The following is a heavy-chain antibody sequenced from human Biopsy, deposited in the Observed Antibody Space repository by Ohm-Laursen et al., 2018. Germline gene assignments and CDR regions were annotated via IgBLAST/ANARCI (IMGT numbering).Heavy chain of an antibody. Sequence: ETLSLTCTVSGGSIGSFFWSWIRQPPRKPLEWIGYFYSSGTTRYNPSLESRLSISMDTSKNEVSLRLTSMTAADTAVYFCARAPADQYAARNYYSSHAFDMWGQGTKVTVSS. D-gene: IGHD3-10*01. CDR3: ARAPADQYAARNYYSSHAFDM. CDR2: FYSSGTT. V-gene: IGHV4-59*01. CDR1: GGSIGSFF. J-gene: IGHJ3*02.